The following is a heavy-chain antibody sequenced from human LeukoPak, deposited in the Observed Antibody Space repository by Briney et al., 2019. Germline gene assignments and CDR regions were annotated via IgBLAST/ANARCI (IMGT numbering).Heavy chain of an antibody. V-gene: IGHV1-8*03. D-gene: IGHD6-19*01. CDR3: ARVGIAVAGNYYYYMDV. CDR2: MNPNSGNT. Sequence: ASVKVSCKASGGTFSSYAISWVRQAPGQGLEWMGWMNPNSGNTGYAQKFQGRVTITRNTSISTAYMELSSLRSEDTAVYYCARVGIAVAGNYYYYMDVWGKGTTVTVSS. CDR1: GGTFSSYA. J-gene: IGHJ6*03.